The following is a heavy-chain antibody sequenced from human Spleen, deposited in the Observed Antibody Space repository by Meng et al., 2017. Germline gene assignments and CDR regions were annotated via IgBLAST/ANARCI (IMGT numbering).Heavy chain of an antibody. CDR2: ISWDDVK. V-gene: IGHV2-5*02. D-gene: IGHD6-6*01. CDR1: GCSLGTGGVA. J-gene: IGHJ5*02. Sequence: QITLKESGPTLVKPTQTLTLTCTFSGCSLGTGGVAVGWFRQPPGKALEWLAAISWDDVKRYSPYLESRLTITKDASKNQVILTMTNMDPVDTATYYCAHRGVAAIGNWFDPWGPGTLVTVSS. CDR3: AHRGVAAIGNWFDP.